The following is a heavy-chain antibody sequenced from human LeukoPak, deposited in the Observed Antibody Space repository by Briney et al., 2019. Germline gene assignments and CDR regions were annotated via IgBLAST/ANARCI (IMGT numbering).Heavy chain of an antibody. Sequence: PGGSLRLSCAASGFTFSSYWMSWVRQAPGKGLEWVANIKQDGSEKYYVDSVKGRFTISRDNAKNSLYLQMNSLRAEDTAVYYCAGDGPIVGATTVDWGQGTLVTVSS. CDR2: IKQDGSEK. CDR1: GFTFSSYW. V-gene: IGHV3-7*01. J-gene: IGHJ4*02. CDR3: AGDGPIVGATTVD. D-gene: IGHD1-26*01.